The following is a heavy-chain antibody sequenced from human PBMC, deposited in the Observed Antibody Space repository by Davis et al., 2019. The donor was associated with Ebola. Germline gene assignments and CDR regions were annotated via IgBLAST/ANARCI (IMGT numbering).Heavy chain of an antibody. D-gene: IGHD6-19*01. Sequence: SVKVSCKASGGTFSSYAISWVRQAPGQGLEWMGGIIPIFGTANYAQKFQGRVTITADKSTSTAYMELSSLRSEDTAVYYCAGGYSSGWYGKGYYYYGMDVWGQGTTVTVSS. J-gene: IGHJ6*02. CDR2: IIPIFGTA. CDR1: GGTFSSYA. V-gene: IGHV1-69*06. CDR3: AGGYSSGWYGKGYYYYGMDV.